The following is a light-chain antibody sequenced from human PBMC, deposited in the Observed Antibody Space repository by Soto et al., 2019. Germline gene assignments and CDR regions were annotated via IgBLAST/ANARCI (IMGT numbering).Light chain of an antibody. CDR2: TGS. CDR3: QQAASFPIT. J-gene: IGKJ5*01. CDR1: QRMSGW. V-gene: IGKV1-12*01. Sequence: DIQMTQSPSTLSASVGDRVTITCRASQRMSGWLAWYQQKPGKAPNLLIYTGSSLQSGVPSRFSGSGSGTDFTLTINSLQPEDFATYYCQQAASFPITFGQGTRLEIK.